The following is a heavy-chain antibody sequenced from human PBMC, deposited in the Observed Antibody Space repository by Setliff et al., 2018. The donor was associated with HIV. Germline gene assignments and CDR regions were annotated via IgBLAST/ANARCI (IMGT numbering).Heavy chain of an antibody. V-gene: IGHV4-34*01. D-gene: IGHD3-3*01. Sequence: SETLSLTCAVSGGTFSLHYYTWIRQSPLRGLEWIGEINHSGGTRYNPSLKSRVTISVDTSKNQFSLRLSSVAAGDTAVYYCARSIVPVASGYYYFEYWGQGTLVTVSS. J-gene: IGHJ4*02. CDR2: INHSGGT. CDR1: GGTFSLHY. CDR3: ARSIVPVASGYYYFEY.